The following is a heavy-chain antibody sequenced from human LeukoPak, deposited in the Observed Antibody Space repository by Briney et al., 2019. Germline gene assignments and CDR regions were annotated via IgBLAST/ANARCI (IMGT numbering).Heavy chain of an antibody. CDR3: ARARGTAIFGVVILDYYMDI. CDR1: GYSISSNYY. CDR2: IFQTGTT. J-gene: IGHJ6*03. D-gene: IGHD3-3*01. Sequence: SETLSLTCAVSGYSISSNYYWGWIRQPPGKGLEWIASIFQTGTTNYNPSLKSRVTISVDTSKNQFSLKLCSVSAADTAVYYCARARGTAIFGVVILDYYMDIWGKGATVTVSS. V-gene: IGHV4-38-2*01.